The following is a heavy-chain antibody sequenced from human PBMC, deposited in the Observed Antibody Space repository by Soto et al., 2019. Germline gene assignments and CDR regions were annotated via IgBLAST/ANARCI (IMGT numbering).Heavy chain of an antibody. CDR2: VYYRGRS. V-gene: IGHV4-39*01. J-gene: IGHJ4*02. Sequence: TSETLSLTFTVSGGSVTNSSYYWGWIRQSPGKGLEWIGSVYYRGRSYSKSSVKSRVTISVDTSKNRFSLSLNSVTASDTAVYLCVSQRTTVPTQAYFDYWGPGALVTVSS. CDR3: VSQRTTVPTQAYFDY. CDR1: GGSVTNSSYY. D-gene: IGHD4-17*01.